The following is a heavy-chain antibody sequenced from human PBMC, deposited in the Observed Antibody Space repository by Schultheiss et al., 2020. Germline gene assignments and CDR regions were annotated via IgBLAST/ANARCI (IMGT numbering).Heavy chain of an antibody. D-gene: IGHD6-6*01. V-gene: IGHV4-61*02. J-gene: IGHJ6*02. CDR2: IYTSGST. CDR3: ARTRIAARPFGYYYYGMDV. Sequence: SETLSLTCTVSGGSISSGSYYWSWIRQPAGKGLEWIGRIYTSGSTNYNPSLKSRVTISVDKSKNQFSLKLSSVTAADTAVYYCARTRIAARPFGYYYYGMDVWGQGTTVTVSS. CDR1: GGSISSGSYY.